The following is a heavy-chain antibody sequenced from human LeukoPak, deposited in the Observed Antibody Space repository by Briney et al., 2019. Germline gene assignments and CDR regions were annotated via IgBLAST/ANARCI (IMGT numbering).Heavy chain of an antibody. CDR2: IKQDGSEK. Sequence: GGSLRLSCAASGFTFSSYWMSWVRQAPGKGLEWVANIKQDGSEKYYVDSVEGRFTISRDNAKNSLYLQMNSLRAEDTAVYYCARVGMYYDFWSGYYRGFYFDYWGQGTLVTVSS. V-gene: IGHV3-7*01. J-gene: IGHJ4*02. CDR1: GFTFSSYW. D-gene: IGHD3-3*01. CDR3: ARVGMYYDFWSGYYRGFYFDY.